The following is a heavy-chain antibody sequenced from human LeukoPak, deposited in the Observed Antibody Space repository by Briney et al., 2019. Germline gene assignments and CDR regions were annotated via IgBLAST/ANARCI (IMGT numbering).Heavy chain of an antibody. V-gene: IGHV4-59*01. J-gene: IGHJ4*02. D-gene: IGHD5-18*01. CDR1: GFTFSDYY. CDR2: IYYSGST. CDR3: ARGSGYSYVFDY. Sequence: LRLSCAASGFTFSDYYMSWIRQAPGKGLEWIGYIYYSGSTNYNPSLKSRVTISVDTSKNQFSLKLSSVTAADTAVYYCARGSGYSYVFDYWGQGTLVTVSS.